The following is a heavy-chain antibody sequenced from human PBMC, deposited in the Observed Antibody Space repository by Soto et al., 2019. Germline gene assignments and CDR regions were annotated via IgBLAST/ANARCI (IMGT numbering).Heavy chain of an antibody. CDR2: IYYSGST. V-gene: IGHV4-30-4*01. J-gene: IGHJ5*02. D-gene: IGHD4-17*01. CDR1: GGSINSGDYY. Sequence: QVQLQESGPGLVKPSQTLSLTCTVSGGSINSGDYYWSWIRQPPGKGLEWIGYIYYSGSTYYNPSLTSRASISADTSKNQFSLKLSSVTAADTAVYYCARAKGLVTVTTSWFDPWGQGTLVTVSS. CDR3: ARAKGLVTVTTSWFDP.